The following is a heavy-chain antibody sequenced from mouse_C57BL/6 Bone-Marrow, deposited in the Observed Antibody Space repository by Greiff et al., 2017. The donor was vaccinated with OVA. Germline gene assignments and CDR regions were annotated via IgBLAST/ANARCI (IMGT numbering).Heavy chain of an antibody. Sequence: VQLQQSGAELARPGASVKLSCKASGYTFTSYGIRWVQQRTGQGLEWIGEIYPRSGNTYYNDKFKGRATLTAEKSSSTAYMELRRLTSEDSAVYFCALPKFITTVLDWYFDVWGTGTTVTVSS. V-gene: IGHV1-81*01. CDR1: GYTFTSYG. CDR3: ALPKFITTVLDWYFDV. J-gene: IGHJ1*03. D-gene: IGHD1-1*01. CDR2: IYPRSGNT.